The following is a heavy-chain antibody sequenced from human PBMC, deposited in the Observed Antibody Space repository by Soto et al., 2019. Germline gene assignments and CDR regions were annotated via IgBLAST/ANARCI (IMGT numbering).Heavy chain of an antibody. V-gene: IGHV1-2*04. J-gene: IGHJ6*02. CDR2: INPKSGGT. D-gene: IGHD3-10*01. CDR3: ASGHYQDCYNGASSSFYNHDTDG. Sequence: GSSVQVSCKASGYSFTDYHIHWVRQAPGQGLEWLGRINPKSGGTSTAQKFQGWVTMTTDTSISTASMELTRLTSDDTAIYYCASGHYQDCYNGASSSFYNHDTDGWGHGTTVTVAS. CDR1: GYSFTDYH.